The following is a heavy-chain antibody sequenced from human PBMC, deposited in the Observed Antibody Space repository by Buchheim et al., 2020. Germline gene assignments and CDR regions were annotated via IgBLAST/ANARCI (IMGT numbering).Heavy chain of an antibody. CDR2: IYYSRSN. CDR3: ASGYDLYYFDY. J-gene: IGHJ4*02. Sequence: QVQLQESGAGLVKPSQTLSLTCTVSGGSISSGGYYWSWIRQHPGKGLEWIGYIYYSRSNYYNQSLERRVTITVDTSKNQFSLKLSSVTAADTAVYYCASGYDLYYFDYWGQGTL. V-gene: IGHV4-31*03. CDR1: GGSISSGGYY. D-gene: IGHD5-12*01.